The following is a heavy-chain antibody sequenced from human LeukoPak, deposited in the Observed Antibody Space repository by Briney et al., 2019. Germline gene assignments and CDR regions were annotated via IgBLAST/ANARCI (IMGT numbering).Heavy chain of an antibody. Sequence: GGSLRLSCAASGFTFSSYWMSWVRQAPGKGLEWVANIKGDGSDKYYVDSVKGRFTISRDNAKNSLYLQMNSLRVEDTAMYYCTRDPPPGRTDYWGQGTLVTVSS. D-gene: IGHD1-26*01. CDR2: IKGDGSDK. CDR3: TRDPPPGRTDY. V-gene: IGHV3-7*01. CDR1: GFTFSSYW. J-gene: IGHJ4*02.